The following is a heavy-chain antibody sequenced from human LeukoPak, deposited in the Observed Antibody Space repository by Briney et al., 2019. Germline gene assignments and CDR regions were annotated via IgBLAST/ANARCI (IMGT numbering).Heavy chain of an antibody. J-gene: IGHJ4*02. CDR2: ISSSGDTV. CDR1: GFTFSGYD. Sequence: GGSLRLSCAASGFTFSGYDINWVRLAPGKGLEYISYISSSGDTVYYGDSFKGRFTISRDNARSSLYLQMNSLRAEDTAVYYCARPYDSSVYFSLGYWGQGTLVTVSS. V-gene: IGHV3-48*03. CDR3: ARPYDSSVYFSLGY. D-gene: IGHD3-22*01.